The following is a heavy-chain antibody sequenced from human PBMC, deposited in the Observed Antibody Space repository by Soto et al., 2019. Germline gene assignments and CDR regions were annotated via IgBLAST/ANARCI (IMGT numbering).Heavy chain of an antibody. V-gene: IGHV3-30*18. CDR3: AKDRGGVFLNWFDP. Sequence: QVQLVESGGGVVQPGRSLRLSCAASGFTFSSYGMHWVRQAPGKGLEWVAVISYDGSNKYYADSVKGRFTISRDNSKNTLYLQMNSLRAEDTAVYYCAKDRGGVFLNWFDPWGQGTLVTVSS. CDR2: ISYDGSNK. CDR1: GFTFSSYG. J-gene: IGHJ5*02. D-gene: IGHD3-16*01.